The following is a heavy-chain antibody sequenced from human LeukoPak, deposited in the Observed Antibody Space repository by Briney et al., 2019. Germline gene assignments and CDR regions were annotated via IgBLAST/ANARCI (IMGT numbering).Heavy chain of an antibody. Sequence: GGSLRLSCAASGFTFSSYAMSWVRQAPGKGLEWVSAISGSGGSTYYADSVKGRFTISRDNSKNTLYPQMNSLRAEDTAVYYCAKDHMVRGVHDYWGQGTLVTVSS. CDR2: ISGSGGST. CDR1: GFTFSSYA. CDR3: AKDHMVRGVHDY. J-gene: IGHJ4*02. D-gene: IGHD3-10*01. V-gene: IGHV3-23*01.